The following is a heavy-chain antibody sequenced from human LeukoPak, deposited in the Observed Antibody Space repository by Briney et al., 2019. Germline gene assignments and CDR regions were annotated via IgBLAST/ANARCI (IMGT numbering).Heavy chain of an antibody. J-gene: IGHJ3*02. D-gene: IGHD2-21*01. CDR1: GFTYRDYY. CDR3: ARGVKTHAGDCFNI. Sequence: GGSLRLSCAASGFTYRDYYMSWIRQAPGKGLEWVSYISSDNTYTNYAESVKGRFTISRDNAKNSLYLQMNSLRAEDTAVYYCARGVKTHAGDCFNIWGQGTMVTVSS. CDR2: ISSDNTYT. V-gene: IGHV3-11*06.